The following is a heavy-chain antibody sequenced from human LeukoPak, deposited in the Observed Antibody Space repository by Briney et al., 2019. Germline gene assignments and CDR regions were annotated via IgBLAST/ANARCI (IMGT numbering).Heavy chain of an antibody. J-gene: IGHJ4*02. CDR3: ARDEGLYYFDY. V-gene: IGHV1-2*02. CDR2: INPNSGGT. CDR1: GYTFTGYY. Sequence: ASVKVSCKASGYTFTGYYMHWVRQAPGQGLEWMGWINPNSGGTKYAQKFQGRVTMTRDTSISTAYMELSRLRSDDTAVYYCARDEGLYYFDYWGQGTLVTVSS.